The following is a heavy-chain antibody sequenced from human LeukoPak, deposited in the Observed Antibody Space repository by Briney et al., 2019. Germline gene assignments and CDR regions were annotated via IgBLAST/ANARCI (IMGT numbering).Heavy chain of an antibody. J-gene: IGHJ4*02. D-gene: IGHD1-26*01. CDR3: ARWVGATKHGRGAIDY. CDR2: INHSGST. CDR1: GGSFSGYY. Sequence: SETLSLTCAVYGGSFSGYYWSWIRQPPGKGLEWIGEINHSGSTNYNPSLKSRVTISVDTSKNQFSLKLSSVTAADTAVYYCARWVGATKHGRGAIDYWGQGTLVTVSS. V-gene: IGHV4-34*01.